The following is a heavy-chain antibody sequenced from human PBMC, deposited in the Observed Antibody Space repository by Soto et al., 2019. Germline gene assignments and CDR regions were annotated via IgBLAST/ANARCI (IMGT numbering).Heavy chain of an antibody. V-gene: IGHV3-7*01. D-gene: IGHD2-2*01. CDR1: GFTSGSYW. CDR3: ARDLCSSRSCFFDF. J-gene: IGHJ4*02. CDR2: IKQDGSEK. Sequence: PGGSLRLSCAASGFTSGSYWMSWVRQAPGKGLEWVANIKQDGSEKNYEDSLKGRFTISRDNAKNSLFLQMNSLRADDTAVYYCARDLCSSRSCFFDFWGQGTLVTVSS.